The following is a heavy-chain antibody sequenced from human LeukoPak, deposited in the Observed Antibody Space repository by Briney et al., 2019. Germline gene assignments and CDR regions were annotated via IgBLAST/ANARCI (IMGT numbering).Heavy chain of an antibody. CDR3: AKDAWDCSNGRCPSYFYYMDV. CDR2: IWYDGSNK. J-gene: IGHJ6*03. D-gene: IGHD2-8*01. V-gene: IGHV3-30*02. Sequence: GGSLRLACAASGFTFSDYGMDWARRGPGKGLEWVSFIWYDGSNKYYADSVKGRFTISRNNSKNMLCLQMNSLRAEDTAVYYCAKDAWDCSNGRCPSYFYYMDVWGKGTTVTVSS. CDR1: GFTFSDYG.